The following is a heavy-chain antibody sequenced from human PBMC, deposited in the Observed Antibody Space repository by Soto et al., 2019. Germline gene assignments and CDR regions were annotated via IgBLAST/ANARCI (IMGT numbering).Heavy chain of an antibody. J-gene: IGHJ6*02. CDR2: IWYDGSNK. CDR1: GFTFSSYG. D-gene: IGHD3-3*01. Sequence: PGGSLRLSCAASGFTFSSYGMHWVRQAPGKGLEWVAVIWYDGSNKYYADSVKGRFTISRDNSKNTLYLQMNSLRAEDTAVYYCARERFGVVNYYYYGMDVWGQGTTVTVSS. CDR3: ARERFGVVNYYYYGMDV. V-gene: IGHV3-33*01.